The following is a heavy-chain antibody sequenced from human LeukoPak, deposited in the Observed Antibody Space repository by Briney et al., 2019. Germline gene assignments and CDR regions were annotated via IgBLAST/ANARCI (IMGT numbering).Heavy chain of an antibody. V-gene: IGHV3-23*01. CDR2: ISGSAGST. D-gene: IGHD3-22*01. Sequence: GGSLRLSCAASGFTFSSYAMSWDRQAPGKGLEWVSAISGSAGSTYYAESVKGRFTISRDNSKNTLYLQMNSLRAEDTAVYYCAREAYPYYYDSSGYYPDAFDIWGQGTMVTVSS. CDR3: AREAYPYYYDSSGYYPDAFDI. J-gene: IGHJ3*02. CDR1: GFTFSSYA.